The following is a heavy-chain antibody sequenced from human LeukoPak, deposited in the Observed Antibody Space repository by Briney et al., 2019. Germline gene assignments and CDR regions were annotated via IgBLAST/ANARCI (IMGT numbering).Heavy chain of an antibody. D-gene: IGHD6-13*01. CDR2: IYYSGST. Sequence: SETLSLTCTVSGGSIKSYHWSWIRQPPGKGLEWIGQIYYSGSTNYNPSLKSRVTISLDTSKNQFSLKLNSVTAADTAVYYCARAMGGAGTVTDYWGQGTLVAVSS. J-gene: IGHJ4*02. V-gene: IGHV4-59*01. CDR1: GGSIKSYH. CDR3: ARAMGGAGTVTDY.